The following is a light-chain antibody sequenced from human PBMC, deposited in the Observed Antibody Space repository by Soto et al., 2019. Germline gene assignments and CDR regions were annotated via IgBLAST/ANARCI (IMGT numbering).Light chain of an antibody. J-gene: IGKJ1*01. Sequence: DIQMTQSPSTLSASVGDRVTITCRASQSISDWLAWYQQKPGKAPKFLIYKASNLESGVPSRFSGSGSGTEFTLTISSVQPDDFETYYCQYYDSYSWTFGQGTKVEIK. CDR3: QYYDSYSWT. CDR1: QSISDW. V-gene: IGKV1-5*03. CDR2: KAS.